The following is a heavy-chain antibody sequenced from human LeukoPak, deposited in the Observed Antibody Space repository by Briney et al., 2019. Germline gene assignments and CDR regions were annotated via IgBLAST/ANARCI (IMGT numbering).Heavy chain of an antibody. Sequence: SETLSLTCTVSGGSISTYYWSWIRQPPGKGLEWIGYIYYTGSTNYSPSLKSRVTMSVDTSKNQFSLKLNSVTAADTAVYYCAKSNGYGLVDIWGQGTMVTVSS. CDR1: GGSISTYY. J-gene: IGHJ3*02. D-gene: IGHD3-10*01. V-gene: IGHV4-59*12. CDR2: IYYTGST. CDR3: AKSNGYGLVDI.